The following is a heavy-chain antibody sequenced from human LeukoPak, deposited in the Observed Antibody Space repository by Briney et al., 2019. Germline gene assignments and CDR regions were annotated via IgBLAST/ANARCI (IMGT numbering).Heavy chain of an antibody. CDR1: GFTFSSYA. CDR3: ARVRGRAVAGGNDAFDI. J-gene: IGHJ3*02. Sequence: GRSLRLSCAASGFTFSSYAMHWVRQAPGKGLEWVAVISYDGSNKYYADSVKGRFTISRDNSKNTLYLQMNSLRAEDTAVYYCARVRGRAVAGGNDAFDIWGQGTMVTVSS. D-gene: IGHD6-19*01. CDR2: ISYDGSNK. V-gene: IGHV3-30*04.